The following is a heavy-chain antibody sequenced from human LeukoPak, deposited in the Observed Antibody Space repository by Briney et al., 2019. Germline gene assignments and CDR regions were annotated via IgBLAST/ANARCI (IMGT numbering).Heavy chain of an antibody. CDR2: ISGSGGST. J-gene: IGHJ5*02. Sequence: GGSLRLSCAASGFTFSSCAMSWVRQAPGKGLEWVSAISGSGGSTYYADSVKGRFTISRDNSKNTLYLQMNSLRAEDTAVYYCAKDSRGGYSGGWFDPWGQGTLVTVSS. CDR3: AKDSRGGYSGGWFDP. V-gene: IGHV3-23*01. CDR1: GFTFSSCA. D-gene: IGHD3-16*01.